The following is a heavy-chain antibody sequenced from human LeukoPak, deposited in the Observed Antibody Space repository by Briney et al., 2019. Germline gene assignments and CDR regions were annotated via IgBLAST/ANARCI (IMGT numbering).Heavy chain of an antibody. V-gene: IGHV4-59*01. J-gene: IGHJ6*03. CDR2: IYYSGTT. D-gene: IGHD3-3*01. CDR3: ARNDFWSGPHYYMDV. CDR1: GGSISSYY. Sequence: PSETLSLTCTVSGGSISSYYWSWIRQPPGKGLEWIGYIYYSGTTNYNPSLKSRVTISVDTSKNQFSLKLSSVTADDTAVYYCARNDFWSGPHYYMDVWGKGTTVTVSS.